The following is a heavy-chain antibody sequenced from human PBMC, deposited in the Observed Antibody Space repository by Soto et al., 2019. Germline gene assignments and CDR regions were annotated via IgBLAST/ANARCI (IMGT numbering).Heavy chain of an antibody. V-gene: IGHV4-34*01. CDR1: GGSFSGYY. D-gene: IGHD5-18*01. J-gene: IGHJ5*02. CDR2: INHSGST. CDR3: ERGSHLGYRFAP. Sequence: SETLSLTWAGYGGSFSGYYWSWIRQPPGKGLEWIGEINHSGSTNYSPSLKSRVTISVDTSKKQFSLKLSSVTAADTAVYYCERGSHLGYRFAPWGQGTLDLVSS.